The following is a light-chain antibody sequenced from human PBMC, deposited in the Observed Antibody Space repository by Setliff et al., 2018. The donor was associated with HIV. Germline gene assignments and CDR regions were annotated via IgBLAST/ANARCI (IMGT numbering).Light chain of an antibody. Sequence: SVLTQPASVSGSPGQSITISCTGTSSDVGGYDYVSWYLQHPRKAPKLIIFEVTNRPSGVSSRFSGSKSGNTASLTISGLQAEDEADYYCSSYAGSYTYVFGTGTKVTVL. CDR2: EVT. J-gene: IGLJ1*01. CDR1: SSDVGGYDY. CDR3: SSYAGSYTYV. V-gene: IGLV2-14*01.